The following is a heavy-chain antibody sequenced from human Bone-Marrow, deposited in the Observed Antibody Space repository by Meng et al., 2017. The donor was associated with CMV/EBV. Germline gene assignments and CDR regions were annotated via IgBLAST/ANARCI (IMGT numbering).Heavy chain of an antibody. D-gene: IGHD3-22*01. V-gene: IGHV1-2*02. J-gene: IGHJ4*02. CDR2: INPNSGDT. CDR1: GYTFSGYY. CDR3: ARIYYSDGSGYYPFDY. Sequence: ASVKVSCKASGYTFSGYYMHWVRQAPGQGLEWMGWINPNSGDTNYAQKFQGRVTMTRDTSISTAYMELSRLKSDDTAVYYCARIYYSDGSGYYPFDYWGQGTLVTVSS.